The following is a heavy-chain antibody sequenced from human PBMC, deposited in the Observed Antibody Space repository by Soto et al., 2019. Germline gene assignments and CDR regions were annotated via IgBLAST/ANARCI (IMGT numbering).Heavy chain of an antibody. CDR1: GFSFSNWW. V-gene: IGHV3-74*01. D-gene: IGHD6-13*01. CDR3: AKDLHDAAADY. Sequence: DVQLVESGGGLFQPGGSLRLSCAASGFSFSNWWMHWVRQAPVKGLVWVSRIKGDGSRTNYADSVKGRFTVSRDNAKNTVYLQVNSLRVEDTAVYYCAKDLHDAAADYWGQGTLVTVSS. J-gene: IGHJ4*02. CDR2: IKGDGSRT.